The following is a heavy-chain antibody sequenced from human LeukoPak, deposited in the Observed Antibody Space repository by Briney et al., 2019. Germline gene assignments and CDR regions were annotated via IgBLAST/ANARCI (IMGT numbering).Heavy chain of an antibody. V-gene: IGHV4-59*04. CDR2: IYYSGST. Sequence: SETLSLTCTVSGGSISSYYWSWIRQPPGKGLEWIGSIYYSGSTYYNPSLKSRVTISVDTSKNQFSLKLSSVTAADTAVYYCATTYYYDSSGQDAFDIWGQGTMVTVSS. J-gene: IGHJ3*02. CDR1: GGSISSYY. D-gene: IGHD3-22*01. CDR3: ATTYYYDSSGQDAFDI.